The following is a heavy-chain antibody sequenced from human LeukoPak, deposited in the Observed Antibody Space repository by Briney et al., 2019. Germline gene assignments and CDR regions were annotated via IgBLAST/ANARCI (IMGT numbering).Heavy chain of an antibody. J-gene: IGHJ4*02. CDR3: ARIPYGSGSYYNLSFDY. CDR1: DGSINSYY. V-gene: IGHV4-59*12. Sequence: SETLSLTCSVSDGSINSYYWNWIRRPPGKGLEWIGYIYYNGNTNYSPSLKSRVTMSVDTSKNQFSLKLSSVTAADTAVYYCARIPYGSGSYYNLSFDYWGQGTLVTVSS. D-gene: IGHD3-10*01. CDR2: IYYNGNT.